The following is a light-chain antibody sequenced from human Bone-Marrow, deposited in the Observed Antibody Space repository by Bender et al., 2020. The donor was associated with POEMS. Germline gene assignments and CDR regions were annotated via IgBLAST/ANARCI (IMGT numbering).Light chain of an antibody. Sequence: SVLTQSPSASGTPGQTVTISCSGSASNIGRTYVCWYQHLPGTPPKLLIYDNSHRPSGVPDRFSGSKSGTSASLAITGLQSDDEAIYFCVAWDASLNGWVFGGGTKLTVL. J-gene: IGLJ3*02. V-gene: IGLV1-47*01. CDR2: DNS. CDR3: VAWDASLNGWV. CDR1: ASNIGRTY.